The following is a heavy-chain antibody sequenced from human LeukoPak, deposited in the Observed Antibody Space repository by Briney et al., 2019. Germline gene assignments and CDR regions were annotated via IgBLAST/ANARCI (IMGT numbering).Heavy chain of an antibody. V-gene: IGHV3-30-3*01. CDR2: ISYDGSNK. J-gene: IGHJ4*02. CDR1: GFTFSSYA. CDR3: ARDHTVVVPAAIQYYFDY. Sequence: GGSLRLSCAASGFTFSSYAMHWVRQAPGKGLEWVAVISYDGSNKYYADSVKGRFTISRDNSKNTLYLQMNSLRAEDTAVYYCARDHTVVVPAAIQYYFDYWGQGTLVTVSS. D-gene: IGHD2-2*01.